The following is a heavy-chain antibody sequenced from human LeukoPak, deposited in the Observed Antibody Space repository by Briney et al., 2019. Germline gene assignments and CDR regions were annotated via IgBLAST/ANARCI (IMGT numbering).Heavy chain of an antibody. CDR2: IYYSGST. V-gene: IGHV4-30-4*08. CDR3: ASSSYIPAALAY. D-gene: IGHD2-2*01. J-gene: IGHJ4*02. CDR1: GGSISCGDYY. Sequence: SETLSLTCTVSGGSISCGDYYWSWIRQPPGKGLGWIGYIYYSGSTYYNPSLKSRVTISVDTSKNQFSLKLSSVTAADTAVYYCASSSYIPAALAYWGQGTLVTVSS.